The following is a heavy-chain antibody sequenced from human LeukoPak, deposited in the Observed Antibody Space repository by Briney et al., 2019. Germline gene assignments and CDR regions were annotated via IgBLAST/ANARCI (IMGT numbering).Heavy chain of an antibody. V-gene: IGHV4-59*08. CDR2: IYYSGST. J-gene: IGHJ3*02. CDR1: GGSISSYY. D-gene: IGHD6-19*01. Sequence: SETLSPTCTVSGGSISSYYWSWIRQPPGKGLEWIGYIYYSGSTNYNPSLKSRVTISVDTSKNQFSLKLSSVTAADTAVYYCARIHVSEVAGPGAFDIWGQGTMVTVSS. CDR3: ARIHVSEVAGPGAFDI.